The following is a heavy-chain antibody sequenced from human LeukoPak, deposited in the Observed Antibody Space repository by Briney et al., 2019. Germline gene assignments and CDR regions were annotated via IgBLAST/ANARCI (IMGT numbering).Heavy chain of an antibody. Sequence: GGSLRLSCAASGFTFSSYDMHWVRQATGKGLEWVSAIGTAGDTYYPGSVKGRFTISRENAKNSLYLQMNSLRAGDTAVYYCTRSKAAAGPYYHYYYGMDVWGQGTTVNVSS. CDR1: GFTFSSYD. D-gene: IGHD6-13*01. V-gene: IGHV3-13*01. J-gene: IGHJ6*02. CDR2: IGTAGDT. CDR3: TRSKAAAGPYYHYYYGMDV.